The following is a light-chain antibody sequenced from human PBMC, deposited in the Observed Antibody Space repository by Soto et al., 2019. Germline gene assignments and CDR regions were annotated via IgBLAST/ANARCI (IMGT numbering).Light chain of an antibody. J-gene: IGKJ1*01. CDR3: QQTYVIPQT. CDR2: TAS. CDR1: QSIGSN. V-gene: IGKV1-39*01. Sequence: DIQSTQSPSSLSASVGDTVSITCRASQSIGSNLCWYQQKPGKAPGLLIYTASKLQIGVPSRFSGSGYATDFTPTISNLQPEDVATYFCQQTYVIPQTFGQGTKVDIK.